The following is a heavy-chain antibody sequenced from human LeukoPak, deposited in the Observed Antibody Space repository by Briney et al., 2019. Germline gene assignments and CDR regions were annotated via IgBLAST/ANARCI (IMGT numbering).Heavy chain of an antibody. CDR1: GLTFSRYA. Sequence: GGSLRLSCAASGLTFSRYAMSWVRQAPGKGLEWISYISISSSTYYADSVKGRFTISRDNAKNTLHLQMDSLTVEDTAVYYCAVSNWMDPWGQGTLVTVSS. CDR3: AVSNWMDP. CDR2: ISISSST. J-gene: IGHJ5*02. V-gene: IGHV3-48*04.